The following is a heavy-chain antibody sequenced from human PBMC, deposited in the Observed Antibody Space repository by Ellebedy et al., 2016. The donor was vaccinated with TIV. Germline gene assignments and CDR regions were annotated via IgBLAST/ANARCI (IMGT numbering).Heavy chain of an antibody. CDR2: ISGDGGST. V-gene: IGHV3-43*02. J-gene: IGHJ6*02. Sequence: PGGSLRLSCAASGFTFDDYAMHWVRQAPGKGLEWVSLISGDGGSTYYADSVKGRFTISRDNSKNSLYLQMNSLRTEDTALYYCAIGSYYYYGRDVWGQGTTVTVSS. D-gene: IGHD5-12*01. CDR1: GFTFDDYA. CDR3: AIGSYYYYGRDV.